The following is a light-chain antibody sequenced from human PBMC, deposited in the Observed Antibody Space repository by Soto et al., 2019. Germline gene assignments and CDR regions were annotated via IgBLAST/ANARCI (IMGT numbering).Light chain of an antibody. CDR1: TSDVWGYDV. Sequence: QSALTQPASVSGSPGQSITISRSGTTSDVWGYDVVSWYQQHPGKAPKLMIFEVNQRPSGVSDRFSGSKSGNTASLTISGLQAGDEADYYCCSFAGSSTFWVFGGGTKVTVL. CDR2: EVN. J-gene: IGLJ3*02. V-gene: IGLV2-23*02. CDR3: CSFAGSSTFWV.